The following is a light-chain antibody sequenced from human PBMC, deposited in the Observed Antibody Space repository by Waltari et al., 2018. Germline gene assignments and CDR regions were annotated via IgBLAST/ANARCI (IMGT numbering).Light chain of an antibody. CDR3: QQSNIMGT. J-gene: IGKJ3*01. V-gene: IGKV1-39*01. CDR1: QSISIY. CDR2: SAS. Sequence: DIQMTQSPSSLSASVGDTVTIVCRASQSISIYLNWYQQKPGKPPKLLIFSASSLQSGVSSRFSGSGSGTEFTLTITSLQPEDFATYFCQQSNIMGTFGPGTTVDIK.